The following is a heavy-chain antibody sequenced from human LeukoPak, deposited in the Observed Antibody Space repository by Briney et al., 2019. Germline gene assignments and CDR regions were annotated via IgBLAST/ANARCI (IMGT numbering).Heavy chain of an antibody. D-gene: IGHD6-13*01. CDR1: GFTFSSYA. CDR3: AKDGGVAAARTFDY. V-gene: IGHV3-23*01. J-gene: IGHJ4*02. Sequence: SGGSLRLSCAASGFTFSSYAMSWVRQAPGKGLEWVSAISGSGGSTYYADSVKGRFTISRDNSKDTLYLQMNSLRAEDTAVYYCAKDGGVAAARTFDYWGQGTLVTVSS. CDR2: ISGSGGST.